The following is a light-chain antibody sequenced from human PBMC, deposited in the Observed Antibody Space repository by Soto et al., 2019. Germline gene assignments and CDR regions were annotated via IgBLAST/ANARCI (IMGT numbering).Light chain of an antibody. V-gene: IGKV3-20*01. CDR2: DAS. Sequence: IVMTQSPATLSVSPWERATLSCRASQSVSSNLAWYQQKPGQAPRLLIYDASTRATGIPDRFSGSGSGTDFTLTINRLEPEDFAVYYCQQYDSSPRTFGQGTKVDIK. CDR3: QQYDSSPRT. J-gene: IGKJ1*01. CDR1: QSVSSN.